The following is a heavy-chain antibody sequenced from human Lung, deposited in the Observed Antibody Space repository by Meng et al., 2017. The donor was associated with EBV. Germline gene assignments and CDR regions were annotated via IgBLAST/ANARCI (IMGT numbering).Heavy chain of an antibody. CDR1: GYTFTSFD. CDR2: MSTINDNT. D-gene: IGHD3-22*01. CDR3: ARDAGSEDSRGYYYGDY. V-gene: IGHV1-8*02. Sequence: QVQRGQVGAEVKKPGASVKVSCQASGYTFTSFDITWVRQTPGQGLEWMGWMSTINDNTGYAQKFQGRVTMTRDTSISTAYMEVRDLRSEDTAVYYCARDAGSEDSRGYYYGDYWGQGTLVTVAS. J-gene: IGHJ4*02.